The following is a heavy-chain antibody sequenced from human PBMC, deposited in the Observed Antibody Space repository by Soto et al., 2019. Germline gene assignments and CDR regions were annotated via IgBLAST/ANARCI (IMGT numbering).Heavy chain of an antibody. CDR1: GFMFSDYG. D-gene: IGHD3-3*01. Sequence: PGGSLRLSCAASGFMFSDYGMHWVRQAPGKGLEWVAYIWYDGTNKFYAGSVKGRFTISRENSKSTLYLQMDRLRAEDTVMYYCATADRKPPHYFFWRALIDYWGQGTLVTVSS. V-gene: IGHV3-30*02. CDR2: IWYDGTNK. J-gene: IGHJ4*02. CDR3: ATADRKPPHYFFWRALIDY.